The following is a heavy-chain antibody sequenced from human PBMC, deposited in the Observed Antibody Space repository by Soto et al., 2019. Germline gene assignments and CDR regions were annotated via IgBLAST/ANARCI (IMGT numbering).Heavy chain of an antibody. D-gene: IGHD3-9*01. CDR2: ISYDGSNK. CDR1: GFTFSSYG. Sequence: GGSLRLSCAASGFTFSSYGMHWVRQAPGKGLEWVTVISYDGSNKSYSDSVKGRFTISRDNSKNTLSLQMNSLRAEDTAVYYCAKDQRPLRYFDSPSIFDYWGQGTLVTVSS. J-gene: IGHJ4*02. CDR3: AKDQRPLRYFDSPSIFDY. V-gene: IGHV3-30*18.